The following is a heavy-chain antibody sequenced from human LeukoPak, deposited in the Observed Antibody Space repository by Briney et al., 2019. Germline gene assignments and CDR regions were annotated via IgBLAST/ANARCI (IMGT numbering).Heavy chain of an antibody. CDR1: GGSISSYY. CDR3: ARADYGDYVTNY. V-gene: IGHV4-59*01. CDR2: IYYSGST. J-gene: IGHJ4*02. Sequence: KPSETLSHTCTVSGGSISSYYWSWIRQPPGKGLEWIGYIYYSGSTNYNPSLKSRVTISVDTSKNQFSLKLSSVTAADTAVYYCARADYGDYVTNYWGQGTLVTVSS. D-gene: IGHD4-17*01.